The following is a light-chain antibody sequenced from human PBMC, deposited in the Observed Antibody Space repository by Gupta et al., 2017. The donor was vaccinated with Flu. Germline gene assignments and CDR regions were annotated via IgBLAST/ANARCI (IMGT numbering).Light chain of an antibody. CDR1: NSDVAGYKY. CDR3: TSYRSTITPYV. V-gene: IGLV2-14*03. J-gene: IGLJ1*01. Sequence: QSALTQPASVSGSPGQSITLPCTGSNSDVAGYKYVSWYQQHPGKAPKLILYEVSNRPSGASNRFSGSKSGNTASLTISGLQAEDEADYYCTSYRSTITPYVFGTGTKVTVL. CDR2: EVS.